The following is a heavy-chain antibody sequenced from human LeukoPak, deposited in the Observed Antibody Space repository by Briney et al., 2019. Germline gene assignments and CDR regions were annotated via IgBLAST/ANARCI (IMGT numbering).Heavy chain of an antibody. V-gene: IGHV4-59*01. D-gene: IGHD2-2*01. J-gene: IGHJ4*02. CDR3: ASYQILGNFDY. CDR1: GFTFSSYA. CDR2: IYYSGST. Sequence: GSLRLSCAASGFTFSSYAMSWVRQAPGKGLEWIGYIYYSGSTNYNPSLKSRVTISVDTSKNQFSLKLSSVTAADTAVYYCASYQILGNFDYWGQGTLVTVSS.